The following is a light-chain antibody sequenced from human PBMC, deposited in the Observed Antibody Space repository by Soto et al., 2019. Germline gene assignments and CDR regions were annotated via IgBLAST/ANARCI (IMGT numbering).Light chain of an antibody. CDR3: SSYGDSSTL. J-gene: IGLJ2*01. CDR1: TSDIGGYNY. CDR2: DVS. Sequence: QSALTQPASVSGSPGQSITISCTGSTSDIGGYNYVSWYQQHPGKAPKLLIYDVSYRPSGISDRFSGSKSGNTASLTISGLQPEDEADYYCSSYGDSSTLFGGGTKVTVL. V-gene: IGLV2-14*03.